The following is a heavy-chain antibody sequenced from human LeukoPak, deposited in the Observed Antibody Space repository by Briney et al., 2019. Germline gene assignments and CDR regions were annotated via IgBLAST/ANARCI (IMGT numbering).Heavy chain of an antibody. D-gene: IGHD3-10*01. J-gene: IGHJ4*02. CDR1: GYSISSGYY. V-gene: IGHV4-38-2*02. CDR3: ARLELTMVRRRWAVDY. Sequence: SSETLSLTCTVSGYSISSGYYWGWIRQPPGKGLEWIGEINHSGSTNYNPSLKSRVTISVDTSKNQFSLKLSSVTAADTAVYYCARLELTMVRRRWAVDYWGQGTLVTVSS. CDR2: INHSGST.